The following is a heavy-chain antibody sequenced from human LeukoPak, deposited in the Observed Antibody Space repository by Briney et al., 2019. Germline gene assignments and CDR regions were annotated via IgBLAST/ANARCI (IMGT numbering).Heavy chain of an antibody. J-gene: IGHJ5*02. V-gene: IGHV3-48*04. CDR2: ISSSSSTI. CDR1: GFTFRSYG. D-gene: IGHD6-19*01. CDR3: ARELYSSGWYP. Sequence: PGGSLRLSWAASGFTFRSYGMHWVRQAPGKGLEWVSYISSSSSTIYYADSVKGRFTISRDNAKNSLYLQMNSLRAEDTAVYYCARELYSSGWYPWGQGTLVTVSS.